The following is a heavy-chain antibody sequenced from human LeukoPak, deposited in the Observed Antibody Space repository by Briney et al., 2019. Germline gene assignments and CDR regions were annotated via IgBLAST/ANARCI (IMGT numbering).Heavy chain of an antibody. V-gene: IGHV3-23*01. D-gene: IGHD1-26*01. CDR3: ARSTVGTSCCTAVDY. J-gene: IGHJ4*02. CDR2: ISAGGDRT. CDR1: GFTFSTYA. Sequence: GGSLRLSCAASGFTFSTYAMTWVRQAPGKGLEWVSGISAGGDRTYYADSVKGRFTISRDNSKNTLYLQMNSLRAEDTAEYYCARSTVGTSCCTAVDYWGQGTLVTVPS.